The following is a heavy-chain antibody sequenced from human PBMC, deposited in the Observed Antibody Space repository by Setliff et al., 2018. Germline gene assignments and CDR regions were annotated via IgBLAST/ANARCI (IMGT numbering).Heavy chain of an antibody. Sequence: PGGSLRLSCAASGFTFSSYAMSWVRQAPGKGLEWVSGLNDVGHNTYYADSVKGRFTISRDNSKNTLYLQMNSLRAEDAAVYYCATKAVAGTGGQGTLVTVSS. J-gene: IGHJ4*02. CDR3: ATKAVAGT. CDR1: GFTFSSYA. D-gene: IGHD6-19*01. V-gene: IGHV3-23*01. CDR2: LNDVGHNT.